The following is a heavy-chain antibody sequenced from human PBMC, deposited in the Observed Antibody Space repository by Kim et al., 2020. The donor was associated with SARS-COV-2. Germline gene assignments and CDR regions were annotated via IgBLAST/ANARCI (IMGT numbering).Heavy chain of an antibody. J-gene: IGHJ4*02. D-gene: IGHD3-10*01. CDR3: ALREYYGSGSYRY. V-gene: IGHV4-34*01. Sequence: YHPSLRSRVTISVDTSKNQFSLKLSSVTAADTAVYYCALREYYGSGSYRYWGQGTLVTVSS.